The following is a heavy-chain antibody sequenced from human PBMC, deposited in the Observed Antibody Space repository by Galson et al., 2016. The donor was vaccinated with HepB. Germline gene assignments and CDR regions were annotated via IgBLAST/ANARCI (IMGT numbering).Heavy chain of an antibody. V-gene: IGHV4-59*01. CDR3: ARRSTLSDAFDY. D-gene: IGHD3-16*01. CDR1: GGSISSYY. Sequence: SETLSLTCTVSGGSISSYYWSWIRQPPGKGLEWIGYIYYSGSTNYNPSLKSRVTISGDTSKKQFSLKLSSVTAADTAVYYCARRSTLSDAFDYWGQGTVVAVST. J-gene: IGHJ4*02. CDR2: IYYSGST.